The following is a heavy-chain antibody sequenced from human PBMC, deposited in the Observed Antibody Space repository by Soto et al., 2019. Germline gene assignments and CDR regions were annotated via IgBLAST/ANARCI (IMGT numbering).Heavy chain of an antibody. J-gene: IGHJ4*02. CDR2: INHSGST. CDR1: CGSFSGYY. Sequence: QVQLQQWGAGLLKPSETLSLTCSVDCGSFSGYYWSWIRQPPGKGLEWIGEINHSGSTNYNPSLKSRVTMSVYTSKNQFSLKLSSVTAADTAVYYCARTSRFDCWGQGTLVTVSS. V-gene: IGHV4-34*01. D-gene: IGHD6-6*01. CDR3: ARTSRFDC.